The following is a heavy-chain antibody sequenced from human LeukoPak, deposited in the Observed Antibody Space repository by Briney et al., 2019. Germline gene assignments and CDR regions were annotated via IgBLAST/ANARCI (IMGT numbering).Heavy chain of an antibody. CDR3: ARFSGSYDSSGYYGFDY. V-gene: IGHV4-4*02. CDR2: IYHSGST. CDR1: GGSISSSNW. J-gene: IGHJ4*02. Sequence: SGTLSLTCAVSGGSISSSNWWSWVRQPPGKGLEWIGEIYHSGSTNYNPSLKSRVTISVDKSKNQFSLKLSSVTAADTAVYYCARFSGSYDSSGYYGFDYWGQGTLVTVS. D-gene: IGHD3-22*01.